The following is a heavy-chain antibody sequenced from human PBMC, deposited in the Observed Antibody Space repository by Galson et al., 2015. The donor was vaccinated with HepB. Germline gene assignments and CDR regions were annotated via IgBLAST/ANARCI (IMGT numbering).Heavy chain of an antibody. CDR3: AKHGATSSWYGNAFDV. J-gene: IGHJ3*01. CDR1: GYSFASYW. CDR2: ISPGDSHT. D-gene: IGHD6-13*01. V-gene: IGHV5-51*01. Sequence: QSGAEVEKPGESLKISCKASGYSFASYWIDWVRQMPGKGLEWMGIISPGDSHTRYSPSFQGQVTISVDKSISTAYLQWSSLKASDTAMYYCAKHGATSSWYGNAFDVWGQGTMVTVSS.